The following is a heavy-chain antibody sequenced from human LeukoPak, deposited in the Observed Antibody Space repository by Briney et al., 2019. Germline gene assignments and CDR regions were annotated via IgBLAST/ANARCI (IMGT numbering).Heavy chain of an antibody. Sequence: PSETLSLTCTVSGGSISTYYWNWIRQPPGKGLEWIGYIYYSGGTNYNPSLKSRVTISVDTSKNQFSLKLNSVTAADTAVCYCARSGGYSSSWSLWGQGTLVSVSS. D-gene: IGHD6-13*01. CDR2: IYYSGGT. CDR1: GGSISTYY. CDR3: ARSGGYSSSWSL. J-gene: IGHJ4*02. V-gene: IGHV4-59*01.